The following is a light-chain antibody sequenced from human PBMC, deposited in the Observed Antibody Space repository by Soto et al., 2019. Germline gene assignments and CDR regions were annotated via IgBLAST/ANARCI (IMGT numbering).Light chain of an antibody. Sequence: EIVLTQYPGTLSLSPGERATLSCRASQSVSSYLLWYQQKPGQTPRLLIYDASNRATGIPARFSGSGSETDFTLTISSLEPEDFAVYYCQHRMNWPLTFGQGTRLEIK. V-gene: IGKV3-11*01. CDR1: QSVSSY. J-gene: IGKJ5*01. CDR2: DAS. CDR3: QHRMNWPLT.